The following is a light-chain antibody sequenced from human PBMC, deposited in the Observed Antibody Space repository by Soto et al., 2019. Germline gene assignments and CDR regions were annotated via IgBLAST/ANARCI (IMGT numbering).Light chain of an antibody. CDR2: DAS. V-gene: IGKV3-11*01. CDR1: QSVSSY. J-gene: IGKJ5*01. CDR3: QQRSNWIT. Sequence: EILLTQSPGTLSLSPGERATLSCRASQSVSSYLAWYQQKPGQAPRLLIYDASNRATGIPARFSGSGSGTDFTLTISSLEPEDFAVYYCQQRSNWITFGQGTRLEIK.